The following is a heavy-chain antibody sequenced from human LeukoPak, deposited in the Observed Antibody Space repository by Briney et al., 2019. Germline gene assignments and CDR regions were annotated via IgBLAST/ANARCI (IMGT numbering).Heavy chain of an antibody. CDR3: ARESAMVFDY. CDR2: IYSGGST. J-gene: IGHJ4*02. V-gene: IGHV3-53*04. CDR1: GFTFSSYW. Sequence: GGSLRLSCAASGFTFSSYWMHWVRQAPGKGLEWVSVIYSGGSTYYADSVKGRFTISRHNSKNTLYLQMNSLRAEDTAVYYCARESAMVFDYWGQGTLVTVSS. D-gene: IGHD5-18*01.